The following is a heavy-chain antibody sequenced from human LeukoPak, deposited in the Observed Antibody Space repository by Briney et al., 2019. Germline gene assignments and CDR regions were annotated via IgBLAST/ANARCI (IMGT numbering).Heavy chain of an antibody. D-gene: IGHD3-10*01. CDR2: ISSSSSTI. CDR3: ARGGDKDY. CDR1: GFTFSSYS. V-gene: IGHV3-48*01. J-gene: IGHJ4*02. Sequence: GGSLRLSCAASGFTFSSYSMNWVRQAPGKGLEWVSYISSSSSTIYYADSVKGRFTISRDNAKNSLYLQMNSLRAEDTAVYYCARGGDKDYWGQGTLVTVSS.